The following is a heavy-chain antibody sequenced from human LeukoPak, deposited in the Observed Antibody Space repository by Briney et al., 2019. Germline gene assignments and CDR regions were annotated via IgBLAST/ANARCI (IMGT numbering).Heavy chain of an antibody. Sequence: GGSLRLSCAASGFTFSSYAMRWVRQAPGKGLEWVAFISYDGSNKYYADSVKGRFTISRDNSKNTLYLQMNSLRAEDTAVYYCAKGRLIAPDYWGQGTLVTVSS. J-gene: IGHJ4*02. CDR2: ISYDGSNK. CDR1: GFTFSSYA. D-gene: IGHD3-22*01. V-gene: IGHV3-30-3*01. CDR3: AKGRLIAPDY.